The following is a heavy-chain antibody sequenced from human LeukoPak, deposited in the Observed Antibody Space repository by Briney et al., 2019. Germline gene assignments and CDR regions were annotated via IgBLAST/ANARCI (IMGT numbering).Heavy chain of an antibody. V-gene: IGHV4-61*02. CDR2: IYTSGST. J-gene: IGHJ5*02. D-gene: IGHD3-16*01. CDR3: ARGFEGYGLLVGGPYNWFDP. CDR1: GGSISSGSYY. Sequence: SETLSLTCTVSGGSISSGSYYWSWIRQPAGKGLEWIGRIYTSGSTNYNPSLKSRVTISVDTSKNQFSLKLSSVTAADTAVYYCARGFEGYGLLVGGPYNWFDPWGQGTLVTVSS.